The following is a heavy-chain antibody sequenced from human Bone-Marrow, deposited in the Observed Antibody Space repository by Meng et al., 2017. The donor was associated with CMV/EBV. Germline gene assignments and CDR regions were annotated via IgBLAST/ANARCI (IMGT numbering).Heavy chain of an antibody. Sequence: GGSLRLSCAASGLTFRSYAMAWVRQAPGKGLEWVSAIGDTGATTKYADSVKGRFTISRDNSENTLYLQMNSLRAEDTAVYYCAKRRIAAAGDFQDWGQGTRVTVSS. CDR3: AKRRIAAAGDFQD. CDR2: IGDTGATT. J-gene: IGHJ1*01. D-gene: IGHD6-13*01. V-gene: IGHV3-23*01. CDR1: GLTFRSYA.